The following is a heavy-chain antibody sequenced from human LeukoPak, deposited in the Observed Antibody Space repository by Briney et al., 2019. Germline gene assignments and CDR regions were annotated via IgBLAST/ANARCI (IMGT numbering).Heavy chain of an antibody. CDR1: GFTFSSYS. D-gene: IGHD6-13*01. Sequence: GGSLRLSCAASGFTFSSYSMNWVRQAPGKGLEWVSSISSSSSYIYYADSVKGRFTISRDNAKNSLYLQMNSLRAEDTAVYYCARSGYSSSWYRTYYYYYMDVWGKGTTVTISS. J-gene: IGHJ6*03. CDR3: ARSGYSSSWYRTYYYYYMDV. CDR2: ISSSSSYI. V-gene: IGHV3-21*04.